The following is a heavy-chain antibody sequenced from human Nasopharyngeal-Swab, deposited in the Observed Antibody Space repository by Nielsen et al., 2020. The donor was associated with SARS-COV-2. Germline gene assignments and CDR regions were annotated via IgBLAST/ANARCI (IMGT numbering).Heavy chain of an antibody. V-gene: IGHV3-30-3*01. CDR2: ISYDGINK. Sequence: GESLKISCAASGFTFSSYAMHWVRQAPGKGPEWVAVISYDGINKYYADSVKGRFTISRDNSKNTLYLQMNSLRAEDTAVYYCARDSDGYGDSGGNAFDIWGQGTMVTVSS. CDR1: GFTFSSYA. D-gene: IGHD4-17*01. CDR3: ARDSDGYGDSGGNAFDI. J-gene: IGHJ3*02.